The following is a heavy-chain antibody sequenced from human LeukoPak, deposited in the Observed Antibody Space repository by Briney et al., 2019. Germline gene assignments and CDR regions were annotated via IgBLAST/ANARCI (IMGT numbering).Heavy chain of an antibody. CDR1: GFTVSSNY. CDR3: AKLQVDIVVVPAALFDH. CDR2: IYSGGST. J-gene: IGHJ4*02. Sequence: GGSLRLSCAASGFTVSSNYMSWVRQAPGKGLEWVSVIYSGGSTYYADSVKGRFTISRDNSENTLYLQMNSLRAEDTAVYYCAKLQVDIVVVPAALFDHWGQGTLVTVSS. V-gene: IGHV3-53*01. D-gene: IGHD2-2*01.